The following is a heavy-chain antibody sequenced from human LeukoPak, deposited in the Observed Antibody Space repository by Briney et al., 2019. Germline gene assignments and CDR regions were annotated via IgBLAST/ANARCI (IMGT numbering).Heavy chain of an antibody. CDR3: AKDVGATSNRDYYFDY. CDR1: GFTFSSYE. CDR2: ISSSGSTI. Sequence: GGSLRLSCAASGFTFSSYEMNWVRQAPGKGLEWVSYISSSGSTIYYADSVKGRFTISRDNSKNTLYLQMNSLRAEDTAVYYCAKDVGATSNRDYYFDYWGQGTLVTVSS. D-gene: IGHD1-26*01. J-gene: IGHJ4*02. V-gene: IGHV3-48*03.